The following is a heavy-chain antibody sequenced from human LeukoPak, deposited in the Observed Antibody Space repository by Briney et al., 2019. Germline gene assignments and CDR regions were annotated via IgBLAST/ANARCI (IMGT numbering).Heavy chain of an antibody. CDR2: ISGSGGST. V-gene: IGHV3-23*01. D-gene: IGHD3-22*01. Sequence: GGSLRLSCAASGFTFSSYSMNWVRQAPGKGLEWVSAISGSGGSTYYADSVKGRFTISRDNSKNTLYLQMNSLRAEDTAVYYCAKDRAYYYDSSGYYGFDYWGQGTLVTVSS. CDR1: GFTFSSYS. J-gene: IGHJ4*02. CDR3: AKDRAYYYDSSGYYGFDY.